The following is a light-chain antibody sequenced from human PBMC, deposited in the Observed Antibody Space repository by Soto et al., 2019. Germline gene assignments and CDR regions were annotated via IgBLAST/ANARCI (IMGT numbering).Light chain of an antibody. J-gene: IGKJ5*01. CDR1: QSLIID. CDR3: QQRSNSPPWIT. V-gene: IGKV3-11*01. CDR2: XAS. Sequence: EIGLTQSAASLSLWPGERDTLXCRASQSLIIDFGWYQQKPGQAPRLLIXXASERATGIPVNFSGSGSGTDFNLTSSSLEPEDSAVYYCQQRSNSPPWITFGQGTRLEIK.